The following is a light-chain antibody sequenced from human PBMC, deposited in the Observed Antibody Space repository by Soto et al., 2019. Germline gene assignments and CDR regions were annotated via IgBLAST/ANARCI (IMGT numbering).Light chain of an antibody. Sequence: EIVLTQSTATLSLSPGERATLSCRASQSVSSYLAWYQQKPGQAPRLLIYDASNRATGIPARFSGSGSGTDFTLTISSLEPEDFAVYYCQQRRSWITFGQGTRLEIK. CDR2: DAS. V-gene: IGKV3-11*01. CDR1: QSVSSY. CDR3: QQRRSWIT. J-gene: IGKJ5*01.